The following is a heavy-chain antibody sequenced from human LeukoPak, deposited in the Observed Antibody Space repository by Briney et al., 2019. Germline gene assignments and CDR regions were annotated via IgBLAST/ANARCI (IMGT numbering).Heavy chain of an antibody. CDR1: GFTFGDYT. CDR3: AGGASWFSFDY. CDR2: ISWDGSST. D-gene: IGHD3-10*01. V-gene: IGHV3-43*01. Sequence: PGGSLRLSCAASGFTFGDYTMHWVRQAPGKGLEWVSVISWDGSSTFYADSVRGRFTISRDNSKNSLYLQMNSLRTDDTALYFCAGGASWFSFDYWGQGTLVPVSS. J-gene: IGHJ4*02.